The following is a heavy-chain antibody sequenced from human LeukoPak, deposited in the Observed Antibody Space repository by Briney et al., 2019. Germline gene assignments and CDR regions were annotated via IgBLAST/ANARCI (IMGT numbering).Heavy chain of an antibody. V-gene: IGHV3-48*02. CDR3: ARDFRYHDSSGYYSFDY. Sequence: GGSLRLSCAASGFTFSSYAMNWVRQAPGKGLEWVSYLSGRSNSIYYAESVKGRFTISRDNAKNSLYLQMNSLRDEDTAVYNCARDFRYHDSSGYYSFDYWGQGTLVTVSS. J-gene: IGHJ4*02. D-gene: IGHD3-22*01. CDR2: LSGRSNSI. CDR1: GFTFSSYA.